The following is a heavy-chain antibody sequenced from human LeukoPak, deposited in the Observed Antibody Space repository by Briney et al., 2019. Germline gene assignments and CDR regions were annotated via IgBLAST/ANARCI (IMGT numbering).Heavy chain of an antibody. J-gene: IGHJ6*03. CDR2: ISGSGGST. CDR3: AKGTVVPASRYYMDV. Sequence: GGSLRLSCAASGFAFSSYAMSWVRQAPGKGLEWVSAISGSGGSTYYADSVKGRFTISRDNSKNTLYLQMNSLRAEDTAVYYCAKGTVVPASRYYMDVWGKGTTVTVSS. CDR1: GFAFSSYA. V-gene: IGHV3-23*01. D-gene: IGHD2-2*01.